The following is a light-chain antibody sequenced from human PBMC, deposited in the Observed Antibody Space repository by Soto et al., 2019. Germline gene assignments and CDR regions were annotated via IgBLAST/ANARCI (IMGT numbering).Light chain of an antibody. V-gene: IGKV3-15*01. CDR2: GAS. CDR3: QQYNNWPQT. CDR1: QTINNN. Sequence: EVVMTQAPATLSVSPGERGTLSCSASQTINNNVAWYQLKDGQVPRLVIYGASTRATDIPAMSSGSGSGTEFTLTISSLQSEDFAEYHCQQYNNWPQTVGQGTKVDIK. J-gene: IGKJ1*01.